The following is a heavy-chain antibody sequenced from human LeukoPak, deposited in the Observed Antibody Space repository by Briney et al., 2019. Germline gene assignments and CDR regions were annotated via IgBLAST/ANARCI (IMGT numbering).Heavy chain of an antibody. CDR3: ARSGYDTYYFDY. Sequence: PGRSLRLSCAASGSTFDDYAMHWVRQAPGKGLEWVSGISWNSGSIGYADSVKGRFTISRDNAKNSLYLQMNSLRAEDMALYYCARSGYDTYYFDYWGQGTLVTVSS. J-gene: IGHJ4*02. V-gene: IGHV3-9*03. CDR2: ISWNSGSI. D-gene: IGHD5-12*01. CDR1: GSTFDDYA.